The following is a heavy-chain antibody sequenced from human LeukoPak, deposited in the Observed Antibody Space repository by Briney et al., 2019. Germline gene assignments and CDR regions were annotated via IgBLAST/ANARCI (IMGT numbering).Heavy chain of an antibody. CDR2: IIPVFGTA. CDR3: AKQGAARQDYYMDV. D-gene: IGHD5-18*01. CDR1: GGSSSSYA. V-gene: IGHV1-69*06. J-gene: IGHJ6*03. Sequence: VASVKVSCKASGGSSSSYAISWVRQAPGQGLEWMGRIIPVFGTANYAQKFQERVTITADIVSNTAYLEVTSLTSDDTAVYFCAKQGAARQDYYMDVWGNGTTVTVSS.